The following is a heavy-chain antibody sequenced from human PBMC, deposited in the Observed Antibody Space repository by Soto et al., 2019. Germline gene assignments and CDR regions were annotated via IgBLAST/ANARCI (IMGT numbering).Heavy chain of an antibody. V-gene: IGHV1-24*01. CDR3: ATDRTYYNDSRGYRSDAFDI. CDR1: GYTLTELS. Sequence: GASVKVSCKVSGYTLTELSMHWVRQAPGKGLEWMGGFDPEDGETIYAQKFQGRVTMTEDTSTDTAYMELSSLRSEDTAVYYCATDRTYYNDSRGYRSDAFDIWGQGTMVTVSS. CDR2: FDPEDGET. J-gene: IGHJ3*02. D-gene: IGHD3-22*01.